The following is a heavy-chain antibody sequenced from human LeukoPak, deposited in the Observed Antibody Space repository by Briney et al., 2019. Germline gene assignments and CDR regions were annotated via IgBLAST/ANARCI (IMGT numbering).Heavy chain of an antibody. CDR3: ARGGGLDV. J-gene: IGHJ6*02. V-gene: IGHV3-7*03. Sequence: GGSLRLSCAASGFTFSSYWMNWARQPPGKGLEWVASINHNGNVNYYVDSVKGRFTISRDNAKNSLYLQMSNLRAEDTAVYFCARGGGLDVWGQGATVTVSS. CDR2: INHNGNVN. CDR1: GFTFSSYW. D-gene: IGHD3-16*01.